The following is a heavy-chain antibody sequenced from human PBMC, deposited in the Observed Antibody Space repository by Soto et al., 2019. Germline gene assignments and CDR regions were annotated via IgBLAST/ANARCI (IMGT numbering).Heavy chain of an antibody. D-gene: IGHD3-22*01. CDR1: GFTFSSYG. V-gene: IGHV3-33*01. Sequence: QVQLVESGGGVVQPGRSLRLSCAASGFTFSSYGMHWVRQAPGKGLEWVAVIWYDGSNKYYADSVKGRFTISRDNSKNTLYLQMNSLRAEDTAVYYCARDTIWEYYDSSGLDYWGQGTLVTVSS. CDR3: ARDTIWEYYDSSGLDY. J-gene: IGHJ4*02. CDR2: IWYDGSNK.